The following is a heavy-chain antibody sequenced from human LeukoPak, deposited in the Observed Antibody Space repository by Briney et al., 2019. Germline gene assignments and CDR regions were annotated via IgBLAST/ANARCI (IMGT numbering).Heavy chain of an antibody. Sequence: GGSLRLSCAASGFTFSSYAMAWVRQAPGKGLEWVSSISSSSSYIYYADSVKGRFTISRDNSKNTLYLQMNSLRAEDTAVYYCAKDHPVFDYWGQGTQVAVSS. CDR1: GFTFSSYA. CDR2: ISSSSSYI. CDR3: AKDHPVFDY. V-gene: IGHV3-21*01. J-gene: IGHJ4*02.